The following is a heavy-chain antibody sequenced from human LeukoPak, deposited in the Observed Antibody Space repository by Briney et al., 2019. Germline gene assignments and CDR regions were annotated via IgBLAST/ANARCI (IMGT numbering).Heavy chain of an antibody. CDR2: INHSGGT. V-gene: IGHV4-34*01. Sequence: SETLSLTCAVYGGSFSGYYWSWIPQPPGKGLEWIGEINHSGGTNYNPSLKSRVTISVDTSKNQFSLKLSSVTAADTAVYYCARSYYYGSGPYYYGMDVWGKGTTVTVSS. J-gene: IGHJ6*04. D-gene: IGHD3-10*01. CDR3: ARSYYYGSGPYYYGMDV. CDR1: GGSFSGYY.